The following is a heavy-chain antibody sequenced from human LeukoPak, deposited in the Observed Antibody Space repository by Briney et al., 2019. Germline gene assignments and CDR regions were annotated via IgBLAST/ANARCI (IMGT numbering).Heavy chain of an antibody. Sequence: SETLSHTCAVYGGSFSGYYWSWIRQPPGKGLGSIGEINHSGSTNYNPSLKSRVTISVDTSKNQFSLKLSSVTAADTAVYYCARSSSGWYSNYYFDYWGQGTLVTVSS. J-gene: IGHJ4*02. CDR2: INHSGST. CDR1: GGSFSGYY. V-gene: IGHV4-34*01. D-gene: IGHD6-19*01. CDR3: ARSSSGWYSNYYFDY.